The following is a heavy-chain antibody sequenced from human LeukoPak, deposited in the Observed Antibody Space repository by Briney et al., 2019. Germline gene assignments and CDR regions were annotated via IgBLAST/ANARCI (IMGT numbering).Heavy chain of an antibody. CDR1: GFTFSSYV. CDR3: TTVQIGYCSSTSCYGDAFDI. D-gene: IGHD2-2*01. V-gene: IGHV3-15*01. CDR2: IKSKTDGGTT. J-gene: IGHJ3*02. Sequence: GGSLRLSCAASGFTFSSYVMSWVRQAPGKGLEWVGRIKSKTDGGTTDYAAPVKGRFTISRDDSKNTLYLQMNSLKTEDTAVYYCTTVQIGYCSSTSCYGDAFDIWGQGTMVTVSS.